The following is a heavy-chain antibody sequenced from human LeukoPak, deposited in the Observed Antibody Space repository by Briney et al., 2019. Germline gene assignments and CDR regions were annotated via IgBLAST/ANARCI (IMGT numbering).Heavy chain of an antibody. CDR3: AGDSSYYDSSGYYSVDY. V-gene: IGHV3-30*04. CDR2: ISYDGIHK. J-gene: IGHJ4*02. Sequence: GGSLRLSCAASGFTFSNYAMHWVRQAPGKGLEWVAVISYDGIHKYYADSVKGRFTISRDNSKNTLYLQMNSLRAEDTAVYYCAGDSSYYDSSGYYSVDYWGQGTLVTVSS. D-gene: IGHD3-22*01. CDR1: GFTFSNYA.